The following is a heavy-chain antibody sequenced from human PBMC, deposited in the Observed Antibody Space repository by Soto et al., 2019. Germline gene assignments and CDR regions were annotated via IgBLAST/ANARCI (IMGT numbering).Heavy chain of an antibody. J-gene: IGHJ6*02. Sequence: GGSLRLSCAASGFTFSAYGIHWVRQAQGKGLEWVALISYDASAEYYAHSVKGRFIISRDNSKNTVYLQINSLSAEDTAVYYCAKDERRENQLTYLTYGMDVWGQGTTVTVSS. CDR3: AKDERRENQLTYLTYGMDV. V-gene: IGHV3-30*18. CDR1: GFTFSAYG. CDR2: ISYDASAE.